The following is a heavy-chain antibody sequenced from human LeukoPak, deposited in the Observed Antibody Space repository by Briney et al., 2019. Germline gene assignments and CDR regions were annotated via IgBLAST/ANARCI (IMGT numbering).Heavy chain of an antibody. CDR2: INGNGDST. Sequence: AGGSLRLSCAASGFTFDDYGMTWVRQVPGKGLEWVSGINGNGDSTGHADSVKGRSTISRDNARNSLYLQMNSLRAEDTALYYCARDASGGYDHWGQGTLVNVSS. V-gene: IGHV3-20*04. J-gene: IGHJ5*02. D-gene: IGHD1-26*01. CDR1: GFTFDDYG. CDR3: ARDASGGYDH.